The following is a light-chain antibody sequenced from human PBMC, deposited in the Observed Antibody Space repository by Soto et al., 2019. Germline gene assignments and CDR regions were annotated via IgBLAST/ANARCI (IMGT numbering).Light chain of an antibody. J-gene: IGKJ3*01. CDR1: QSISSW. Sequence: DIQMTQSPSTLSASVGDRVTITCRASQSISSWLAWYQQKPGKAPKLLIYDASSLASGVPSRFSGSGSGTESTLTISSLQPDDFATYYCQQYNSFLFTFGPGTKVDIK. CDR2: DAS. V-gene: IGKV1-5*01. CDR3: QQYNSFLFT.